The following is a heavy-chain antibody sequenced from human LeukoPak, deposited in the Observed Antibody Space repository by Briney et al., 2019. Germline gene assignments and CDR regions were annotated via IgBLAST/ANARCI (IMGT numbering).Heavy chain of an antibody. D-gene: IGHD2-21*02. CDR2: IDDGGTT. Sequence: SETLSLTCTVYGGSFSDYFWSWIRQPPGKGLEWIGEIDDGGTTNYNPSLMSRVTVDRSKKQFSLTMNSVTVADTAVYYCARFSRITGGDWGDAFDIWGHGTTVSVSS. J-gene: IGHJ3*02. CDR1: GGSFSDYF. CDR3: ARFSRITGGDWGDAFDI. V-gene: IGHV4-34*01.